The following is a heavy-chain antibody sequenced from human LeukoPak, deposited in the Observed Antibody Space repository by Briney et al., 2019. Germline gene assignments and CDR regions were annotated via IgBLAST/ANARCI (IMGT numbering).Heavy chain of an antibody. V-gene: IGHV3-33*01. J-gene: IGHJ3*02. CDR3: ARDKRRDGYKSDAFDI. D-gene: IGHD5-24*01. CDR2: IWYDGSNE. Sequence: GGSLRLSCAASGFTFNSYGMHWVRQAPGKGLEWVAVIWYDGSNEYYADSVKGRFTISRHNSKNTLYLQMNGLRAEDTAVYHRARDKRRDGYKSDAFDIWGQGTMVTVSS. CDR1: GFTFNSYG.